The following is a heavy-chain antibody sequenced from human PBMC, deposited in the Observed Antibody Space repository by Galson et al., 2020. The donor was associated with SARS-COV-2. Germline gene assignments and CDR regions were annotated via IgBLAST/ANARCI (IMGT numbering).Heavy chain of an antibody. D-gene: IGHD6-6*01. CDR3: ARVGSSPKRYYYYGMDV. CDR2: INPNSGGT. V-gene: IGHV1-2*02. CDR1: GYTFTGYY. Sequence: ASVKVSCKASGYTFTGYYMHWVRQAPGQGLEWMGWINPNSGGTNYAQKFQGRVTMTRDTSISTAYMELSRLRSDDTAVYYCARVGSSPKRYYYYGMDVWGQGTTVTVSS. J-gene: IGHJ6*02.